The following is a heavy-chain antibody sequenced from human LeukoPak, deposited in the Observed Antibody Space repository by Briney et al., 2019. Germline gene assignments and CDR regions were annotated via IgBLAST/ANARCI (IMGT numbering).Heavy chain of an antibody. CDR2: IYYSGLT. V-gene: IGHV4-39*01. CDR3: AKHYMGSSYNRGLDY. D-gene: IGHD3-10*01. J-gene: IGHJ4*02. CDR1: GGSISSSSYY. Sequence: SETLSLTCTVSGGSISSSSYYWGWIRQPPGKGLEWIGSIYYSGLTYYNPSLESRVTISVDTSKNQFSLKLSSVTAADTAIYYCAKHYMGSSYNRGLDYWGQGTLVTVSS.